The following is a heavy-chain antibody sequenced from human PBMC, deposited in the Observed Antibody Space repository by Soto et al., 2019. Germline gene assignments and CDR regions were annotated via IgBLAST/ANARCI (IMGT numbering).Heavy chain of an antibody. CDR3: ARDRSVWFRDY. D-gene: IGHD3-10*01. Sequence: EVQLVESGGGLVQPGASLRLSCAASGFTFSSYWMHWVRQAPGKGLVWVSRINADGSVTTYADSVKGRFTISRDNAKNTLYLQMNSLRAEDTAVYYCARDRSVWFRDYWGQGTLVTVSS. V-gene: IGHV3-74*03. J-gene: IGHJ4*02. CDR2: INADGSVT. CDR1: GFTFSSYW.